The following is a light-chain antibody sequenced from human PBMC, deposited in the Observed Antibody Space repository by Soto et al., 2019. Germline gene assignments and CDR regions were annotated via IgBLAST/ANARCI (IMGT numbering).Light chain of an antibody. CDR3: QSYDSSLSGYV. CDR1: TSDVGSFNY. J-gene: IGLJ1*01. CDR2: DVS. V-gene: IGLV2-11*01. Sequence: QSVLTQPRSVSGSPGQSVTISCTGTTSDVGSFNYVSWYQHHPGKAPKLIIYDVSKRPSGVPDRFSGSKSRSAASLTISGLQAEDEADYYCQSYDSSLSGYVFGTGTKVTV.